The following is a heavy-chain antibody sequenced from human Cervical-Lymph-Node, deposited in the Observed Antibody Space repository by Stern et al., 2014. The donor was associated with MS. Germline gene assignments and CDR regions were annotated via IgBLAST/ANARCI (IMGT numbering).Heavy chain of an antibody. Sequence: QVQLVESGGGVVQPGRSLRLSCAASGFTFSLYDMHWVRQAPGKGLEWVAAISYDGDNKFYTDSVKGRFTISRDNSKSTLYLQLNSLRPEDTAIYYCAKDPRIYDSSGYHDAWGQGTLVTVSS. V-gene: IGHV3-30*18. CDR1: GFTFSLYD. J-gene: IGHJ5*02. CDR3: AKDPRIYDSSGYHDA. D-gene: IGHD3-22*01. CDR2: ISYDGDNK.